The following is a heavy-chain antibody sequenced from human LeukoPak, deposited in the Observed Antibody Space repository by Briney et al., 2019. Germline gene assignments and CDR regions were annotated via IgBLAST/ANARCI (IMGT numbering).Heavy chain of an antibody. CDR2: INPNSGGT. J-gene: IGHJ3*02. CDR3: ASGDLTTFAPFDI. CDR1: GHTFTGYY. V-gene: IGHV1-2*02. Sequence: ASVKVSCKASGHTFTGYYMHWVRQAPGQGLEWMGWINPNSGGTNYAQKVQGRVTMTRDTSISTAYMELSRLRSDDTAVYYCASGDLTTFAPFDIWGQGTMVTVSS. D-gene: IGHD3-16*01.